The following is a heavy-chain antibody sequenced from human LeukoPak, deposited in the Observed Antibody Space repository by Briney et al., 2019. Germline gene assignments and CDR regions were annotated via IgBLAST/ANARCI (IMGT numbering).Heavy chain of an antibody. CDR1: GGTFSSYA. V-gene: IGHV1-2*02. Sequence: ASVKVSCKASGGTFSSYAISWVRQAPGQGLEWMGWINPNSGGTNYAQKFQGRVTMTRDTSISTVYMELSRLRSDDTAVYYCARDYTGSGWLDYWGQGALVAVSS. CDR2: INPNSGGT. D-gene: IGHD6-19*01. J-gene: IGHJ4*02. CDR3: ARDYTGSGWLDY.